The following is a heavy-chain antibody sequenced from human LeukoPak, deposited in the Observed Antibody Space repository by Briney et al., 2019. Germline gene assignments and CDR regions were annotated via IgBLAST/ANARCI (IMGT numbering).Heavy chain of an antibody. CDR3: ASLPDGLPHYFDY. J-gene: IGHJ4*02. Sequence: MTGGSLRLSCAASGFTFSSYSMNWVRQAPGKGLEWVSSISSSSSYIYYADSVKGRFTISRDNAKNSLYLQMNSLRAEDTAVYYCASLPDGLPHYFDYWGQGTLVTVSS. V-gene: IGHV3-21*01. CDR1: GFTFSSYS. CDR2: ISSSSSYI.